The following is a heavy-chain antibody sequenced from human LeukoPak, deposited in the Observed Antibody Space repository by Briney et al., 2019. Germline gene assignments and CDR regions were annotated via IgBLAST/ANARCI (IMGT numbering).Heavy chain of an antibody. Sequence: ASVKVSCKASGYTFTSYAMNWVRQAPGQGLEWMGWINPNSGGTNYAQKFQGRVTMTRDTSISTAYMELSRLRSDDTAVYYCARVGVLRYFDWPDAFDIWGQGTMVTVSS. CDR2: INPNSGGT. CDR1: GYTFTSYA. CDR3: ARVGVLRYFDWPDAFDI. D-gene: IGHD3-9*01. V-gene: IGHV1-2*02. J-gene: IGHJ3*02.